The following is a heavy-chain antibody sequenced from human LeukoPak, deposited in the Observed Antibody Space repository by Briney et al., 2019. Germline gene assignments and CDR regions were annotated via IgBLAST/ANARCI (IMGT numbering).Heavy chain of an antibody. D-gene: IGHD6-13*01. Sequence: GGSLRLSCAASGFTFSSYAMSWVRQTPGKGLEWVSAISGSGGSTYYAGSVKGRFTISRDNSKNTLYLQMNSLRAEDTAVYYCATSSSWFYPNDYWGQGTLVTVSS. CDR3: ATSSSWFYPNDY. J-gene: IGHJ4*02. CDR2: ISGSGGST. CDR1: GFTFSSYA. V-gene: IGHV3-23*01.